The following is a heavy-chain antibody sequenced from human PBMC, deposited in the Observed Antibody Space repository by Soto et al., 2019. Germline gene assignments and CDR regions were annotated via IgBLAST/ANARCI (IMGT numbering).Heavy chain of an antibody. CDR3: ARDYGDYAYGMDV. Sequence: ASVKVSCKASGYTFTGYYMHCVRQAPGQGLEWMGWINPNSGGTNYAQKFQGWITMTRDTSISTAYMELSRLRSDDTAVYYCARDYGDYAYGMDVWGQGTTVTV. V-gene: IGHV1-2*04. J-gene: IGHJ6*02. CDR2: INPNSGGT. CDR1: GYTFTGYY. D-gene: IGHD4-17*01.